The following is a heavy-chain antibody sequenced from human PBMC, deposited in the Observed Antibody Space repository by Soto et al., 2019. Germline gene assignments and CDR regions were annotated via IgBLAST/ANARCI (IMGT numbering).Heavy chain of an antibody. Sequence: ASVKVSCKASGYSFSSYYMHWVRQAPGQGLEWIGIINPSDGSTTYAQKYQGRVTMTRDTSTSAVYMELSSLRSEDTAVYYCARNRYDSSGYYNNFFDPWGQGTLVTVSS. V-gene: IGHV1-46*01. CDR3: ARNRYDSSGYYNNFFDP. CDR2: INPSDGST. D-gene: IGHD3-22*01. J-gene: IGHJ5*02. CDR1: GYSFSSYY.